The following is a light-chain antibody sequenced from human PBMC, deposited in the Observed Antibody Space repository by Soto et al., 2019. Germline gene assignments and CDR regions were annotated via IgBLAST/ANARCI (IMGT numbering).Light chain of an antibody. Sequence: EIVMTQSPATLSVSPGERATLACRASQSVSSNLAWYQQKVGQAPRVLIYDASTRATGIPGRFSGSGSGTDFTLTISSLQSEDFAVYYCQQYNNWPETFGQGTKLEIK. CDR2: DAS. J-gene: IGKJ1*01. V-gene: IGKV3-15*01. CDR1: QSVSSN. CDR3: QQYNNWPET.